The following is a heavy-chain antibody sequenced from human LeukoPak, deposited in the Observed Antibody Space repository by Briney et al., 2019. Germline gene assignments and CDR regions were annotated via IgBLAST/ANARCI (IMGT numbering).Heavy chain of an antibody. CDR2: IRSKAYGGTT. J-gene: IGHJ3*02. V-gene: IGHV3-49*04. Sequence: LTGGSLRLSCAASGFTFSSYAMSWVRQAPGKGLEWVGFIRSKAYGGTTEYAASVKGRFTISRDDSKSIAYLQMNSLKTEDTAVYYCTRETSSDAFDIWGQGTMVTVSS. D-gene: IGHD6-6*01. CDR1: GFTFSSYA. CDR3: TRETSSDAFDI.